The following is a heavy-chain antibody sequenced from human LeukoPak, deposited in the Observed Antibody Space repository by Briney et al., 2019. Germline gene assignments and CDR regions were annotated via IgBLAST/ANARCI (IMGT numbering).Heavy chain of an antibody. Sequence: PGGSLRLSCAASGFTFSSYSMNWVRQAPGEGLEWVSSISSSSSYIYYADSVKGRFTISRDNAKNSLYLQMNSLRAEDTAVYYCARGQDGYNYDYWGQGTLVTVSS. D-gene: IGHD5-24*01. V-gene: IGHV3-21*01. CDR3: ARGQDGYNYDY. CDR1: GFTFSSYS. J-gene: IGHJ4*02. CDR2: ISSSSSYI.